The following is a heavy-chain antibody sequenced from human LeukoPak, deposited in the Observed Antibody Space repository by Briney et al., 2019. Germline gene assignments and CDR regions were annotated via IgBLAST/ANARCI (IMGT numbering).Heavy chain of an antibody. CDR3: ARAFGGDYGRGPFDY. CDR1: GFTFSSYS. Sequence: PGGSLRLSCAASGFTFSSYSMNWVRQAPGKGLEWVSSISSSSSYIYYADSVKGRFTTSRDNAKNSLYLQMNSLRAEDTAVYYCARAFGGDYGRGPFDYWGQGTLVTVSS. V-gene: IGHV3-21*01. CDR2: ISSSSSYI. D-gene: IGHD2-21*02. J-gene: IGHJ4*02.